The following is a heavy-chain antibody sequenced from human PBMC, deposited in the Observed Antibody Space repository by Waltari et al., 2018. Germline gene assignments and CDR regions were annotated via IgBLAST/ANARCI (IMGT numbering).Heavy chain of an antibody. CDR2: IGGSDAT. D-gene: IGHD1-20*01. J-gene: IGHJ1*01. CDR1: GLTSFTHA. CDR3: AKPFYNWDDPLHS. Sequence: EVQLLESGGGLIQPGGSLRLSCQASGLTSFTHAINWVRQAPGKGLGWVLSIGGSDATYYADSVKGRFTVSRDYSDNTIHLQMDSLRAEDTAVYFCAKPFYNWDDPLHSWGQGAPVIVSS. V-gene: IGHV3-23*01.